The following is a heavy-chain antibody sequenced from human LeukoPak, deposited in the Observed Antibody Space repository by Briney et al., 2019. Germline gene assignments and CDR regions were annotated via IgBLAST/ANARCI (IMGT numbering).Heavy chain of an antibody. CDR2: IYPGDSDT. CDR3: ATSYYDFWSGFPTRFDY. J-gene: IGHJ4*02. V-gene: IGHV5-51*01. CDR1: GYSFTSYW. D-gene: IGHD3-3*01. Sequence: GESLKISCKGSGYSFTSYWIGWVRQMPGKGLEWMGIIYPGDSDTRYSPSFQGQVTFSADKSISTAYLQWSSLRASDTAMYYCATSYYDFWSGFPTRFDYWGQGTLVTVSS.